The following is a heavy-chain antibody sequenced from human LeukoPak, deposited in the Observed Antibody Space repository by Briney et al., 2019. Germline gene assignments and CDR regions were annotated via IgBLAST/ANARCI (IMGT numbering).Heavy chain of an antibody. V-gene: IGHV3-74*01. J-gene: IGHJ6*02. Sequence: GGSLRLSCAASGFTFSSYWMHWVRQAPGKGLVWVSHINEDGSRTDYADSVKGRFTMSRDNAKNTLYLQMNSLRGEDTAVYYCARAPYYNGMDVWGQGTTVTVSS. CDR1: GFTFSSYW. CDR2: INEDGSRT. CDR3: ARAPYYNGMDV.